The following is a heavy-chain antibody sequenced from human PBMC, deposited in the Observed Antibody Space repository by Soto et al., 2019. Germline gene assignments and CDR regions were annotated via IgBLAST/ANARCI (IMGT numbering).Heavy chain of an antibody. Sequence: QVQLVQSGAEVKKPGASVKVSCKASGYTFTGYYMHWVRQAPGQGLEWMGWINPNSGGTNYAQKFQGWVTMTRHTSISTAYMELSRLRSDDTAVYYCARPQYSSSPFAFDIWGQGTMVTVSS. J-gene: IGHJ3*02. CDR2: INPNSGGT. CDR3: ARPQYSSSPFAFDI. V-gene: IGHV1-2*04. CDR1: GYTFTGYY. D-gene: IGHD6-6*01.